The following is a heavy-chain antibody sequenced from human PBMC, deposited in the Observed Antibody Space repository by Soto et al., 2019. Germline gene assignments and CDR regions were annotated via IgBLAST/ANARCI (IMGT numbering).Heavy chain of an antibody. D-gene: IGHD6-25*01. CDR2: ISFDGANT. CDR1: GFTFNSYN. Sequence: QVQLVESGGGVVPPGGSLRVSCVFSGFTFNSYNMHWVRQAPGEGLEWVAVISFDGANTFYADSVKGRFTISRDTSRDTLYLQMSRLRVEDTAVYYCARDGYNRGGFDYWGQGTLVSVSS. V-gene: IGHV3-30-3*01. J-gene: IGHJ4*02. CDR3: ARDGYNRGGFDY.